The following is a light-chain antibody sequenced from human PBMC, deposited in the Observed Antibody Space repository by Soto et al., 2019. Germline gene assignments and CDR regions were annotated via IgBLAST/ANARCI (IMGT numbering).Light chain of an antibody. Sequence: QSVLTQPPSVSAAPGQKVTISCSGSSSNIGNNYVSWYQQLPGTAPKLLIYDSSHRPSGISDRFSGSKSGTSATLGIAGLQAGDEAHYYCGTWDNSLSTPYWVFGGGTKLTVL. CDR2: DSS. V-gene: IGLV1-51*01. CDR1: SSNIGNNY. J-gene: IGLJ3*02. CDR3: GTWDNSLSTPYWV.